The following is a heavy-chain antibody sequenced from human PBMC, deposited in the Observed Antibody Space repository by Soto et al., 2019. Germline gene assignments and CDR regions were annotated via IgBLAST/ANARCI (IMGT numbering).Heavy chain of an antibody. CDR1: GGTSSSSSYY. V-gene: IGHV4-39*01. D-gene: IGHD6-13*01. CDR3: AIHEPAVVAAAGTAAWDI. J-gene: IGHJ3*02. Sequence: PLVMMSDTCSVAGGTSSSSSYYRGRIRQPPGEGLEWIGSIYYSGSTYYNPSLKSRVTISVDTSKNQFSLKLSSVTAADTAVYYCAIHEPAVVAAAGTAAWDIWGKGTTVPVSS. CDR2: IYYSGST.